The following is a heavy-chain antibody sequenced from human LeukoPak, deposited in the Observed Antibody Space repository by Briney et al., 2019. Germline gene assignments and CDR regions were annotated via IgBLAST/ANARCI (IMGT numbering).Heavy chain of an antibody. V-gene: IGHV4-34*01. D-gene: IGHD6-19*01. J-gene: IGHJ4*02. CDR3: ASGGWYGYYFDY. CDR2: INHSGST. Sequence: SETLSLTCAVYSGSFSGYHWSWIRQPPGKGLEWIGEINHSGSTNYNPSLKSRVTISVDTSKNQFSLKLSSVTAADTAVYYCASGGWYGYYFDYWGQGTLVTVSS. CDR1: SGSFSGYH.